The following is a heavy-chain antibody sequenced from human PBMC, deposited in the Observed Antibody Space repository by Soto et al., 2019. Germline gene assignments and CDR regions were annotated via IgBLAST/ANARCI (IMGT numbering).Heavy chain of an antibody. J-gene: IGHJ4*02. CDR3: ALQSHTFGGVIVGPFDY. CDR2: ISWNSGSI. V-gene: IGHV3-9*01. CDR1: GFTFDDYA. D-gene: IGHD3-16*02. Sequence: GGSLRLSCAASGFTFDDYAMHWVRQAPGKGLEWVSGISWNSGSIGYADSVKGRFTISRDNAKNSLYLQMNSLRAEDTALYYCALQSHTFGGVIVGPFDYWGQGTLVTVSS.